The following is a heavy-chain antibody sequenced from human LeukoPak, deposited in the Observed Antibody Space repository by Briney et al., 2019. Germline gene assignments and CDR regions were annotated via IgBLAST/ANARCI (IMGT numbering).Heavy chain of an antibody. D-gene: IGHD2-2*01. J-gene: IGHJ4*02. V-gene: IGHV1-18*01. Sequence: ASVNVSCKASGYTFSNYCISWVRQPPGQGLEWMGGINAYYGNTNYAQKLKGSVTMTTDTSTGNAYMELRSLSSAATAVYYCARSTPRVPPIDYWGQGTLVTVSS. CDR3: ARSTPRVPPIDY. CDR1: GYTFSNYC. CDR2: INAYYGNT.